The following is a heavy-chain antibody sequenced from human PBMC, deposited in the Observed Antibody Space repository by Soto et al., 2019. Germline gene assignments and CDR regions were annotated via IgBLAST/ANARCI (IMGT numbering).Heavy chain of an antibody. D-gene: IGHD1-26*01. J-gene: IGHJ4*02. CDR3: ARLAGSYYFDY. Sequence: GETLKISCKGSGYSFTSYWNGWERQMPGKNLEWMVIIYPGDYDTRYSPSFPGQVTISANKSISTAYLQWSSLKASDTAMYYCARLAGSYYFDYWGQGTLVTVSS. V-gene: IGHV5-51*01. CDR1: GYSFTSYW. CDR2: IYPGDYDT.